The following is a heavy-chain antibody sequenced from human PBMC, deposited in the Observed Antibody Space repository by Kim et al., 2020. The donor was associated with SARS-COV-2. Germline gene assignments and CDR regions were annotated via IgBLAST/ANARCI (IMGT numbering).Heavy chain of an antibody. J-gene: IGHJ6*02. D-gene: IGHD3-10*01. V-gene: IGHV3-21*01. Sequence: GGSLRLSCAASGFTFSSYSMNWVRQAPGKGLEWVSSISSSSSYIYYADSVKGRFTISRDNAKNSLYLQMNSLRAEDTAVYYCARGSYGSGSYYNQRYEDYYYYGMDVWGQGTTVTVSS. CDR3: ARGSYGSGSYYNQRYEDYYYYGMDV. CDR1: GFTFSSYS. CDR2: ISSSSSYI.